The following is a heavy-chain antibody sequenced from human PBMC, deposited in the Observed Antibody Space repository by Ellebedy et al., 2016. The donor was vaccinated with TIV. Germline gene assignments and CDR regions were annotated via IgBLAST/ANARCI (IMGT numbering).Heavy chain of an antibody. Sequence: SETLSLTXAVSGGSISSGGYSWSWIRQPPGKGLEWIGYIYHSGSTYYNPSLKSRVTISVDRSKNQFSLKLSSVTAADTAVYYCARVDGNYYGMDVWGQGTTVTVSS. V-gene: IGHV4-30-2*01. CDR2: IYHSGST. D-gene: IGHD4-17*01. CDR3: ARVDGNYYGMDV. J-gene: IGHJ6*02. CDR1: GGSISSGGYS.